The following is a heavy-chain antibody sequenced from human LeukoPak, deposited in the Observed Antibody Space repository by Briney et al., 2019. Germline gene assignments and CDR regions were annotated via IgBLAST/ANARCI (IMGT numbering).Heavy chain of an antibody. CDR3: ATDRGYYDTIGYTYNWFDP. J-gene: IGHJ5*02. Sequence: SETLSLTCLVSGDSISTSSYYWGWIRQPPGKGLEWIASIHHNWNTYYNPSLKSRVIVALDKSKNQFSLILRSVTAADTAVYYCATDRGYYDTIGYTYNWFDPWGQGTLVTVSS. CDR1: GDSISTSSYY. V-gene: IGHV4-39*07. CDR2: IHHNWNT. D-gene: IGHD3-22*01.